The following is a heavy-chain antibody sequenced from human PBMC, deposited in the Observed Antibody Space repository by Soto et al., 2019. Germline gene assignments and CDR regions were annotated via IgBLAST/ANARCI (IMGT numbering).Heavy chain of an antibody. CDR3: AREFASGYYDTGPHNASHF. CDR2: INPSVGST. CDR1: GVSFTSYY. D-gene: IGHD3-22*01. Sequence: ASVKVSCKALGVSFTSYYVHWVRQAPGQGLEWMGNINPSVGSTYYAQKFQGRVTLTGDTSTSTVYMELSSMTSDDTAVYYCAREFASGYYDTGPHNASHFSGQATMVTLS. V-gene: IGHV1-46*01. J-gene: IGHJ3*01.